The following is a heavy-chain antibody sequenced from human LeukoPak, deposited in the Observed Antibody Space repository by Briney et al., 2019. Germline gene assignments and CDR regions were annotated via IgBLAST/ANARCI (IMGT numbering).Heavy chain of an antibody. J-gene: IGHJ4*02. CDR3: AKDYGGSDSSNWFTQDY. CDR2: ISYDGSNE. V-gene: IGHV3-30*18. CDR1: GFTFSSYG. Sequence: GGSLRLSCAASGFTFSSYGMHWVRQAPGKGLEWVAVISYDGSNEYYADSVKGRFTISRDNSKNTLYLQMNSLRAEDTAVYYCAKDYGGSDSSNWFTQDYWGQGTLVTVSS. D-gene: IGHD6-13*01.